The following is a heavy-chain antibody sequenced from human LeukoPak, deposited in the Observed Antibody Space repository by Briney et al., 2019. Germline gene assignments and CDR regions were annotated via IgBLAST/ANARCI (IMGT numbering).Heavy chain of an antibody. V-gene: IGHV4-59*01. CDR1: GGSISSYY. Sequence: SETLSLTCTVSGGSISSYYWGWIRQLPGKGLEWIGYIYYSGSTNYNPSLKSRVTISVDTSKNQFSLKLSSVTAADTAVYYCARDRSTMVRGVLYYYYMDVWGKGTTVTVSS. CDR3: ARDRSTMVRGVLYYYYMDV. D-gene: IGHD3-10*01. J-gene: IGHJ6*03. CDR2: IYYSGST.